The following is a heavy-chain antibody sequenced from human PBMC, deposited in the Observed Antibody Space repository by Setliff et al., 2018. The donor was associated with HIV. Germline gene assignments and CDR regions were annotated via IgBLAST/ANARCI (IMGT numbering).Heavy chain of an antibody. CDR1: GGSINNDIYF. CDR2: IYYSGFA. D-gene: IGHD5-12*01. Sequence: PSETLSLTCSVSGGSINNDIYFWSWIRQHPGKGLEWIGYIYYSGFAAYNPSLKSRLTISVDTSKSQFSLRLTSVTAADTAIYYCARQVSNPGVAITPVDYWGQGALVTVSS. J-gene: IGHJ4*02. CDR3: ARQVSNPGVAITPVDY. V-gene: IGHV4-30-4*08.